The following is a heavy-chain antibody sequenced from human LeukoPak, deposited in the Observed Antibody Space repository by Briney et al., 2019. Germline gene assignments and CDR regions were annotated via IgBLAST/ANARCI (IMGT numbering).Heavy chain of an antibody. J-gene: IGHJ4*02. CDR1: GFTFSSYA. V-gene: IGHV3-23*01. CDR3: ARPTGYCSGDSCFAPFDQ. CDR2: IRGSGGST. D-gene: IGHD2-15*01. Sequence: PGGSLRLSCAASGFTFSSYAMSWVRRAPGKGLEWVSVIRGSGGSTYYADSVKGRFTISRDNSKNTLYLQMNSLRAEDTAVYYCARPTGYCSGDSCFAPFDQWGQGTLVTVSS.